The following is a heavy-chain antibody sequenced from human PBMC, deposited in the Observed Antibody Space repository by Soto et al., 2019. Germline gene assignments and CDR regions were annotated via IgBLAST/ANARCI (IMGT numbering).Heavy chain of an antibody. CDR3: ARSARAGLSTSPKGFDY. CDR1: GFTFSNYA. V-gene: IGHV3-23*04. CDR2: ISGAGRET. Sequence: EVLLVESGGNLVQPGGSLRLSCAASGFTFSNYALSWVRQAPGKGLEWVSAISGAGRETYYGNSVKGRFTISRDNSKSTVYVKMDSVRDEDTAVYFCARSARAGLSTSPKGFDYWGQGSRVTVSP. D-gene: IGHD2-2*01. J-gene: IGHJ4*02.